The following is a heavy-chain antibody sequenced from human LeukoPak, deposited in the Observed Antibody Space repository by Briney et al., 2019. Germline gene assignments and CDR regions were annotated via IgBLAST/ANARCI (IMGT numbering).Heavy chain of an antibody. CDR2: IYNSGDT. D-gene: IGHD5-24*01. CDR1: GGSISDYY. J-gene: IGHJ4*02. CDR3: ARKGGRWLQLHYFEY. V-gene: IGHV4-59*01. Sequence: SETLSLTCTVSGGSISDYYWSWIRQPPGKGLEWIGYIYNSGDTNYNPSLKSRVTISVDTSKNQFSLNLNSVTAADTAVYYCARKGGRWLQLHYFEYWGQGTLVTVSA.